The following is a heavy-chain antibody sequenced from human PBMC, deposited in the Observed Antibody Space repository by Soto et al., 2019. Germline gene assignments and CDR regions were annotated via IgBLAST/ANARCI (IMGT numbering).Heavy chain of an antibody. V-gene: IGHV1-8*01. D-gene: IGHD4-17*01. Sequence: QVQLVQSGAEVKKPGASVKVSCKASGYTFTSYDINWVRQATGQGLEWLGWMNPNSGNTGYAQRFQGRVTMTRNPSISTAYMELSSLTYEDTAVYYCARDYGRSSGWFDPWGLGTLVTVTS. CDR1: GYTFTSYD. CDR2: MNPNSGNT. J-gene: IGHJ5*02. CDR3: ARDYGRSSGWFDP.